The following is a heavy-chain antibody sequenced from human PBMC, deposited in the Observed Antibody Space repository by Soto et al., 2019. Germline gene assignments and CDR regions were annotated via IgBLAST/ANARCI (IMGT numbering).Heavy chain of an antibody. Sequence: GGSLRLSCAVSGFTFSAYWMHWVRQVPGKGLTWVSRISDDGSTATYADSVKGRFVISRDNAKNSLYLEMNTLRVDDSGLYYCARGQRVSSTGKGDHWGRGTLVTVSS. CDR2: ISDDGSTA. D-gene: IGHD1-1*01. V-gene: IGHV3-74*01. CDR3: ARGQRVSSTGKGDH. J-gene: IGHJ4*02. CDR1: GFTFSAYW.